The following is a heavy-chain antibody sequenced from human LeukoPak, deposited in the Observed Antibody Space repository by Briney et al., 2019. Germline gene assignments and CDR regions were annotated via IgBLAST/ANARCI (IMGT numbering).Heavy chain of an antibody. CDR3: ARDYYGSPPLDY. Sequence: ASVKVSCKASGYTFTSYGISWVRQAPGQGLEWMGWISAYNGDTNYAQKLQGRVTMTTDTSTSTAYMELRSLRSDDTAMYYCARDYYGSPPLDYWGQGTLVTASS. V-gene: IGHV1-18*01. D-gene: IGHD3-10*01. CDR1: GYTFTSYG. CDR2: ISAYNGDT. J-gene: IGHJ4*02.